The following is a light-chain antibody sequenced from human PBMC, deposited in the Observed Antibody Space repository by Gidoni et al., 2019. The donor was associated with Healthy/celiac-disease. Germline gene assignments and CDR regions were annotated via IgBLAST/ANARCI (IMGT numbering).Light chain of an antibody. J-gene: IGKJ4*01. V-gene: IGKV1-39*01. CDR2: AAS. CDR3: QQSYSTLT. CDR1: QSINSY. Sequence: DIQMPQSPSSLSASVGDRVTITCRARQSINSYLNWYQQKPGKAPKLLNSAASSLQSGVPSRFSGSGSGTDFTLTIISLQPEDFATYYCQQSYSTLTFXGXTKVEIK.